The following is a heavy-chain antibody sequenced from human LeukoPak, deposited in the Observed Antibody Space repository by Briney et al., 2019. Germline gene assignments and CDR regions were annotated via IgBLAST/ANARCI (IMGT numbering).Heavy chain of an antibody. CDR3: ARPELGYCSGGSCLGV. D-gene: IGHD2-15*01. J-gene: IGHJ4*02. CDR2: INYSERH. CDR1: GGSISSSSYY. Sequence: PSETLSLTCTVSGGSISSSSYYWGWIRPPPGKGLEWFGSINYSERHYYNPPLKSRITIYVDTSKNQFSLKLSSVTDADTAVYYCARPELGYCSGGSCLGVWGQGTLVTVSS. V-gene: IGHV4-39*01.